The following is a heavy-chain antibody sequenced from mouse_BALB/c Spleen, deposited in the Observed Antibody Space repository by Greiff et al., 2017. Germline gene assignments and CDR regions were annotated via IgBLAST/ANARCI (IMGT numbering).Heavy chain of an antibody. V-gene: IGHV1-69*02. CDR2: IYPSDSYT. Sequence: VQLQQPGAELVRPGASVKLSCKASGYTFTSYWINWVKQRPGQGLEWIGNIYPSDSYTNYNQKFKDKATLTVDKSSSTAYMQLSSPTSEDSAVYYCTMYGNPYYAMDYWGQGTSVTVSS. CDR3: TMYGNPYYAMDY. D-gene: IGHD2-10*02. J-gene: IGHJ4*01. CDR1: GYTFTSYW.